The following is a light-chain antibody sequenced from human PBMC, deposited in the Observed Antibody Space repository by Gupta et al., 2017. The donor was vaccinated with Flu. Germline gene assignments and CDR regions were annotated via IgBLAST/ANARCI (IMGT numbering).Light chain of an antibody. J-gene: IGLJ3*02. Sequence: QSALTQPASVSGSPGQSIIISCTGTSSDVGHYDYVSWYQHHPGKAPKLIIYEVSSRPSGVSNRFSGSKSGNTASLTISGLQPEDEAHYYCNSHTSTNTWVFGGGTKLTVL. CDR3: NSHTSTNTWV. V-gene: IGLV2-14*01. CDR2: EVS. CDR1: SSDVGHYDY.